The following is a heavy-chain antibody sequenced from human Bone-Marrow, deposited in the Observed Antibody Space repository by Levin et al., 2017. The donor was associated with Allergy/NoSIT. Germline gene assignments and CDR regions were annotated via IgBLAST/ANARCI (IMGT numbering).Heavy chain of an antibody. CDR3: ARDKPYDYGEYYMDV. CDR2: IDRDGST. J-gene: IGHJ6*03. D-gene: IGHD4-17*01. V-gene: IGHV3-53*01. Sequence: GGSLRLSCAVSGFTVSSTHMTWVRQAPGQGPEWVSFIDRDGSTHYLDSVKGRFTISRDNSKNTLYLQLDSLRVEDTAVYFCARDKPYDYGEYYMDVWGRGTTVTVSS. CDR1: GFTVSSTH.